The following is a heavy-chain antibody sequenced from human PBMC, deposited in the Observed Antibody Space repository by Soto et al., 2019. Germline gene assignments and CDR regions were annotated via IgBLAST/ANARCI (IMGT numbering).Heavy chain of an antibody. CDR1: GYTFTSYY. Sequence: ASVKVSCKASGYTFTSYYMHWVRQAPGQGLEWMGIINPSGGSTSYAQKFQGRVTTTRDTSTSTVYMELSSLRSEDTAVYYCARVTYDSSGPPKESCDYWGQGTLVTVSS. D-gene: IGHD3-22*01. J-gene: IGHJ4*02. CDR3: ARVTYDSSGPPKESCDY. CDR2: INPSGGST. V-gene: IGHV1-46*01.